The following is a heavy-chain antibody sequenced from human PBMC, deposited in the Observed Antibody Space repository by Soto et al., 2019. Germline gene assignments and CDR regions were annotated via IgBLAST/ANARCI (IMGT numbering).Heavy chain of an antibody. D-gene: IGHD2-2*01. V-gene: IGHV3-7*01. CDR2: IKQDGSEK. Sequence: PGGSLRLSCAASGCSIGDYWMSWVRQAPGKGLEWVANIKQDGSEKYYVDSVKGRFTISKDSAKNSLYLQMNSLRGEDTAVYYCARTVVVVVPDNFDHWGQGTLVTVSS. J-gene: IGHJ4*02. CDR1: GCSIGDYW. CDR3: ARTVVVVVPDNFDH.